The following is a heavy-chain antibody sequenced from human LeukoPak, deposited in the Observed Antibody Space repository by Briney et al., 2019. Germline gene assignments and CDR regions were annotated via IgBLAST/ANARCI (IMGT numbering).Heavy chain of an antibody. J-gene: IGHJ5*02. CDR1: GYTLTELS. Sequence: GASVKVSCKVSGYTLTELSMHWVRQAPGKGLEWMGGFDPEDGETIYAQKFQGRVTMTEDTSTDTAYMELSSLRSEDTAVYYCATDGKSSGSSRNWFDPWGQGTLVTVSS. CDR2: FDPEDGET. D-gene: IGHD1-26*01. V-gene: IGHV1-24*01. CDR3: ATDGKSSGSSRNWFDP.